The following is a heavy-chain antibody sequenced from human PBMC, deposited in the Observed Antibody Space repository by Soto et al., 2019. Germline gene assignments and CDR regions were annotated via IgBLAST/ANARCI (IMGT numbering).Heavy chain of an antibody. CDR1: GYTLTELS. J-gene: IGHJ5*02. CDR2: FDPEDGET. CDR3: ATHAYDSSGYYGWFDP. Sequence: QVQLVQSGAEVKKPGASVKVSCKVSGYTLTELSMHWVRQAPGKGLEWLGGFDPEDGETIYAQKFQGRVTMTEDTSTHTAYMELRSLRSEDTAGYYCATHAYDSSGYYGWFDPWGQGTLVTVSS. V-gene: IGHV1-24*01. D-gene: IGHD3-22*01.